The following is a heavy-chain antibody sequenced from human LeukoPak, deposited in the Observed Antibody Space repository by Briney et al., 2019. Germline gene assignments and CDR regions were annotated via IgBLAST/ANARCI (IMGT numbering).Heavy chain of an antibody. CDR1: GGSVNGGGSY. Sequence: SQTLSLTCTVSGGSVNGGGSYWTWIRQHPGKGLEWIGYISYSGNTYYSPSLKSRIIISVDTSKNQFSLKLSSVTAADTAVYYCARIDTGGADCWGQGTMVTVSS. D-gene: IGHD2-8*02. J-gene: IGHJ4*02. CDR2: ISYSGNT. CDR3: ARIDTGGADC. V-gene: IGHV4-31*02.